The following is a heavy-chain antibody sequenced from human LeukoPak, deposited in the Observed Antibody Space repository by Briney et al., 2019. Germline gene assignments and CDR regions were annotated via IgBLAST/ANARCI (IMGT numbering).Heavy chain of an antibody. Sequence: QTGGSLRLSCAASGFTVSSNYMSWVRQAPGKGLEWVSIIYSGGSTFYADSVKGRFTISRDNSKNSLYLQMNSLRAEDTAVYYCARDLITMVRGAHPNWGQGTLVTVSS. V-gene: IGHV3-53*01. CDR2: IYSGGST. CDR1: GFTVSSNY. D-gene: IGHD3-10*01. CDR3: ARDLITMVRGAHPN. J-gene: IGHJ4*02.